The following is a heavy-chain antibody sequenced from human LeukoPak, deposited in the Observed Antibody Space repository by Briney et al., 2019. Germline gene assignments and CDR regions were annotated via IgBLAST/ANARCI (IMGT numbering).Heavy chain of an antibody. J-gene: IGHJ6*03. CDR2: VDPEDGET. Sequence: ATVKISCKVSGYTFTDCYMHWVQQAPGKGLEWMGLVDPEDGETINAEKFQGRVTITADTSTDTAYMELSSLRSEDTAVYYCATAAMVPMDVWGKGTTVTVSS. D-gene: IGHD3-10*01. V-gene: IGHV1-69-2*01. CDR3: ATAAMVPMDV. CDR1: GYTFTDCY.